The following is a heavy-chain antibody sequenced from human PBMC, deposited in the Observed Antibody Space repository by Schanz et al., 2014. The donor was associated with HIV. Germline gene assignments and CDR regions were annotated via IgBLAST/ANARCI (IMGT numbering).Heavy chain of an antibody. J-gene: IGHJ6*02. V-gene: IGHV3-23*04. CDR3: AKEGYGEGYYGMDV. D-gene: IGHD4-17*01. CDR2: ISGSGGST. CDR1: GFTFSSYA. Sequence: VQLVESGGAVVQPGKSLTLACAASGFTFSSYAMSWVRQAPGKGLEWVSAISGSGGSTYYADSVKGRFTISRDNSKNTLYLQMNSLRAEDTAVYYCAKEGYGEGYYGMDVWGQGTTVTVSS.